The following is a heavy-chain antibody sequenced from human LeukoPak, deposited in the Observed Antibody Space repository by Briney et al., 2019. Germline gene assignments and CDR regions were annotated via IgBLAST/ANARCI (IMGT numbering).Heavy chain of an antibody. J-gene: IGHJ6*03. V-gene: IGHV4-59*01. Sequence: PSETLSLTCTVSDVSLTSYYWSWIRQPPGKGLECIGHISYTGNTNYNPSLKRRVTISADRPKNPVSLKLASLTAADTAVYYCARAGDCYNSCYYLDVWGKGTTVTVSS. D-gene: IGHD5-24*01. CDR2: ISYTGNT. CDR3: ARAGDCYNSCYYLDV. CDR1: DVSLTSYY.